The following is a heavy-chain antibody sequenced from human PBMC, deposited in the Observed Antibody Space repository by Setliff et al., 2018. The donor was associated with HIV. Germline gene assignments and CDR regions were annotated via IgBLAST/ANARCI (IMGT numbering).Heavy chain of an antibody. D-gene: IGHD2-2*02. CDR1: GFTFYNYA. CDR3: ARTDSYTAMIWP. J-gene: IGHJ1*01. CDR2: IKQDGSEK. V-gene: IGHV3-7*03. Sequence: PGGSLRLSCAASGFTFYNYAMYWVRQAPGKGLEWVANIKQDGSEKYYVDSVKGRFFVSRDNAKNSLYLQMNNLSVEDTAMYFCARTDSYTAMIWPWGRGTLVTVSS.